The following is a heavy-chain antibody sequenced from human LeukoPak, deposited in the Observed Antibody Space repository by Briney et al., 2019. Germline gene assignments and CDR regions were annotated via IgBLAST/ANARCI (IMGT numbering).Heavy chain of an antibody. J-gene: IGHJ4*02. CDR3: ARDRSGWYGQEY. D-gene: IGHD6-19*01. V-gene: IGHV4-4*07. Sequence: SETLSLTCTVSGGSISSYYWSWIRQPAGKGLEWIGRIYSTGSTNYNPSLKSRVTISVDNSKNQFSLKLSSVTAADTAVYYRARDRSGWYGQEYWGQGNLVTVSS. CDR1: GGSISSYY. CDR2: IYSTGST.